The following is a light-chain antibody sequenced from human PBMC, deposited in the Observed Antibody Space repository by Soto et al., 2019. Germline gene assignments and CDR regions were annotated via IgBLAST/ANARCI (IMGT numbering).Light chain of an antibody. CDR2: EVN. CDR3: NSFTTSSTYV. J-gene: IGLJ1*01. V-gene: IGLV2-18*02. Sequence: QSGLTQPASVSGSPGQSITISCTGTSSDIGSYNRVSWYQQPPGTAPKLIIYEVNNRPSGVPDRFSGSKSGNTASLTISGLQAEDEADYYCNSFTTSSTYVFGTGTKLTVL. CDR1: SSDIGSYNR.